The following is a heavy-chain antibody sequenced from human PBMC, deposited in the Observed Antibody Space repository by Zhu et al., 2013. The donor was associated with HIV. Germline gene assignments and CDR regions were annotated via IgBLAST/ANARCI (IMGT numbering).Heavy chain of an antibody. CDR3: ARMYCSGGSCYPYYYYYGMDV. CDR1: GGTFSSYT. V-gene: IGHV1-69*02. D-gene: IGHD2-15*01. Sequence: QVQLVQSGAEVKKPGSSVKVSCKASGGTFSSYTISWVRQAPGQGLEWMGRIIPILGIANYAQKFQGRVTITADKSTSTAYMELSSLRSEDTAVYYCARMYCSGGSCYPYYYYYGMDVWGQGTDGHRLL. J-gene: IGHJ6*02. CDR2: IIPILGIA.